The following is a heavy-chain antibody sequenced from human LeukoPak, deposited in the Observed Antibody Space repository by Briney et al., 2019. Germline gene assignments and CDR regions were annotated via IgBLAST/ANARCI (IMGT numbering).Heavy chain of an antibody. V-gene: IGHV3-66*01. CDR1: GFTVSSNY. Sequence: PGRSLRLSCAASGFTVSSNYMSWVRQAPGRGLEWVSVIYSGGSTYYADSVKGRFTISRDNSKNTLYLQMNSLRAEDTAVYYCARDLTKYYDSSGPVGYWGQGTLVTVSS. J-gene: IGHJ4*02. CDR2: IYSGGST. D-gene: IGHD3-22*01. CDR3: ARDLTKYYDSSGPVGY.